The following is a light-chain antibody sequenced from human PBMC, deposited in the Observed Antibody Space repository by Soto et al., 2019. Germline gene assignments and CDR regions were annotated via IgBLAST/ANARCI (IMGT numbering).Light chain of an antibody. CDR2: DAS. CDR1: QSVNSR. V-gene: IGKV3-15*01. CDR3: QQYNNWPWT. Sequence: EMVMTQSQAALSVSPGERATLSCRASQSVNSRLAWYQQKPGQTPRLLIYDASTRATGIPTRFSGSGSGTDFTLTISSLQSEDFAVYYCQQYNNWPWTFGQGTKV. J-gene: IGKJ1*01.